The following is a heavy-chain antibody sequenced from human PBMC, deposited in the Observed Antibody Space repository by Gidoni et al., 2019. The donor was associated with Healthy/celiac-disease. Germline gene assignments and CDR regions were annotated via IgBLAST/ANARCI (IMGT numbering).Heavy chain of an antibody. Sequence: QVQLVQSGAEVQKPGSSVTVSCKASGGTFSSYAISWVRQAPGQGLEWRGGVNPIFGTANDAQKFQGRVTITADESTSTAYMELSSLRSEDTAVYYCAIGYHQGAFDIWGQGTMVTVSS. D-gene: IGHD5-12*01. CDR3: AIGYHQGAFDI. V-gene: IGHV1-69*01. J-gene: IGHJ3*02. CDR2: VNPIFGTA. CDR1: GGTFSSYA.